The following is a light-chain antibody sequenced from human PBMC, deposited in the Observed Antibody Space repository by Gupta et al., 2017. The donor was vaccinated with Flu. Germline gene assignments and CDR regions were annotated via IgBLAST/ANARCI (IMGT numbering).Light chain of an antibody. Sequence: DIVMTQSSDSLAVSLGERATLNCKSSQSVLYTSNNKNYLEWYQQKPGQPPKLLIYWASNLENGVPDRFSGSGSGTDFTLTISSLQPEDVAAYYCHQDYSTVTFGHGTKVEI. CDR1: QSVLYTSNNKNY. CDR3: HQDYSTVT. V-gene: IGKV4-1*01. CDR2: WAS. J-gene: IGKJ3*01.